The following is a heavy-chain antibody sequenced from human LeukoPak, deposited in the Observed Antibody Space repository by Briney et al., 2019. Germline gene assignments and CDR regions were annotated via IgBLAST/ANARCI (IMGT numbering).Heavy chain of an antibody. D-gene: IGHD3-22*01. CDR3: ASPRGYYDSIDRGLFDY. V-gene: IGHV1-69*04. CDR1: GGTFSSYA. CDR2: IIPILGIA. Sequence: SVKVSCKASGGTFSSYAISWVRQAPGQGLEWMGRIIPILGIANYAQKFQGRVTITAGKSTSTAYMELSSLRSEDTAVYYCASPRGYYDSIDRGLFDYWGQGTLVTVSS. J-gene: IGHJ4*02.